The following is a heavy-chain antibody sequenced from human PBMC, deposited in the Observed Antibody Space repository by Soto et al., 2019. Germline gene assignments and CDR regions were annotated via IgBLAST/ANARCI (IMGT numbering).Heavy chain of an antibody. Sequence: QVQLVQSGAEVKKPGASVKVSCKASGYTFITYGVSWVRQAPGQGLDWLGWISTYNGNTRYAERLQGRVTMTTDTTTNTAYMXXXXXXXXXXXXXXXXXXXXXXXXNSANYFLDYWGQGTLVTVSS. D-gene: IGHD3-22*01. CDR3: XXXXXXXXXNSANYFLDY. V-gene: IGHV1-18*01. CDR1: GYTFITYG. CDR2: ISTYNGNT. J-gene: IGHJ4*02.